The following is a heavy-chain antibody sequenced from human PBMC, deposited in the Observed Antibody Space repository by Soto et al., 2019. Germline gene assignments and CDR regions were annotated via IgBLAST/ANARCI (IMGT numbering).Heavy chain of an antibody. CDR2: IYGGGYT. CDR3: ARADIVVVPAAYGMDV. J-gene: IGHJ6*02. D-gene: IGHD2-2*01. V-gene: IGHV3-66*02. Sequence: GGSLRLSCAASGFSVSDNYMIWVRQAPGKGLEWVSIIYGGGYTYDPDSVKGRFTISRDNSKNTLYLQMNSLRAEDTAVYYCARADIVVVPAAYGMDVWGQGTTVTVSS. CDR1: GFSVSDNY.